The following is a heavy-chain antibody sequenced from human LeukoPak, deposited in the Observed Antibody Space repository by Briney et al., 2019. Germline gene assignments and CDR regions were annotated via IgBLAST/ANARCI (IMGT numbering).Heavy chain of an antibody. J-gene: IGHJ6*03. V-gene: IGHV3-9*01. CDR3: ARGDKVVGADYDYYMDV. Sequence: GGSLRLSCAASGFTFDDYAIHWVRHGPGKGLEWVSGISWNSGVIGYADSVKGRFTISRDNAKNSLCLQMNSLRAEDTAVYYCARGDKVVGADYDYYMDVWGKGTTVTISS. CDR2: ISWNSGVI. D-gene: IGHD2-15*01. CDR1: GFTFDDYA.